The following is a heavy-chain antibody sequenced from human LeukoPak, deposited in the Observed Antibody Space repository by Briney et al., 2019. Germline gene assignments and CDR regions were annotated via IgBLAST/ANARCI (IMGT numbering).Heavy chain of an antibody. D-gene: IGHD2-15*01. CDR1: GYTITGYY. CDR3: AGIYCSGGSCYFDAFDI. Sequence: ASVKVSCKASGYTITGYYMHWVRQAPGQGLEWMGRINPNTGDTNSARKFQGRVTMTRDTSISTVYMELSRLRSDDTAVYYCAGIYCSGGSCYFDAFDIWGQGTMVTVSS. V-gene: IGHV1-2*06. CDR2: INPNTGDT. J-gene: IGHJ3*02.